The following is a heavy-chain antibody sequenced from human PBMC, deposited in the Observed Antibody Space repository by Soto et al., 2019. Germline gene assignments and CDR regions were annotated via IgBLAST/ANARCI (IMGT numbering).Heavy chain of an antibody. CDR3: ARGDSTDCSNGVCSFFYNHDMDV. CDR2: INPKSGGT. Sequence: ASVKVSCKAPGYSFTDYHIHWVRQAPGQGLEWLGRINPKSGGTSTAQKFQGWVTMTTDTSISTASMELTRLTSDDTAIYYCARGDSTDCSNGVCSFFYNHDMDVWGQGTTVTVSS. J-gene: IGHJ6*02. V-gene: IGHV1-2*04. D-gene: IGHD2-8*01. CDR1: GYSFTDYH.